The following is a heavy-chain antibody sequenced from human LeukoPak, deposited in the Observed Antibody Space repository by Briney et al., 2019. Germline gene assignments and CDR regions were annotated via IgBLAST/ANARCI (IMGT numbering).Heavy chain of an antibody. J-gene: IGHJ6*02. CDR3: ARDAGLTTVTTAYYYYAMDV. V-gene: IGHV3-48*01. CDR2: VTSTSSTI. Sequence: PGGSLRVSCAASGFTFSSYSMRWVRQDAGKGLEWISYVTSTSSTIYYADSVKGRFTVSRDNAKNSLYLQMNSLRAEDTAVYYCARDAGLTTVTTAYYYYAMDVWGQGTTVTVSS. CDR1: GFTFSSYS. D-gene: IGHD4-17*01.